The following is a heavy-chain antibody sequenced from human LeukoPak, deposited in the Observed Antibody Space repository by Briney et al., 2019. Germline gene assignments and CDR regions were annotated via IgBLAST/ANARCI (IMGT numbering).Heavy chain of an antibody. CDR1: GFTFSSYG. V-gene: IGHV3-66*01. CDR2: LYRDGSA. J-gene: IGHJ4*02. D-gene: IGHD2-15*01. CDR3: ARGPGWNYFDY. Sequence: HPGRSLRLSCAASGFTFSSYGMHWVRQAPGKGLEWVSYLYRDGSAHYADSVKDRFTISSDNSRNTVYLQMNSLRAEDTAVYYCARGPGWNYFDYWGQGTLVTVSS.